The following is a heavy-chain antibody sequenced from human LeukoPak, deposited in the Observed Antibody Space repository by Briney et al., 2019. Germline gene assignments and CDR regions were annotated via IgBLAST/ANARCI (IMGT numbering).Heavy chain of an antibody. CDR3: ARHASSGSWYPYGMDV. Sequence: SETLSLTCTVSGGSISSYYWSWIRQPPGKGLEWIGYIFYSGSTNYNPSLKSRVTISVDTSKNQFSLKLSSVTAADTAMYYCARHASSGSWYPYGMDVWGRGTTVTFSS. V-gene: IGHV4-59*08. D-gene: IGHD6-13*01. J-gene: IGHJ6*02. CDR2: IFYSGST. CDR1: GGSISSYY.